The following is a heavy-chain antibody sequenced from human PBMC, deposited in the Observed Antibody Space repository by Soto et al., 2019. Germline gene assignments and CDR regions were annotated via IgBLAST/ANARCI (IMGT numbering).Heavy chain of an antibody. CDR2: ITPMCGTA. CDR1: GGTFSRYA. D-gene: IGHD6-19*01. CDR3: AQTLGLAVAGPGRFDL. Sequence: QVQLVQSGAEVKKYGSSVKVSCKASGGTFSRYAISWVRQAPGQGLEWMGGITPMCGTANYAQRFQGRVTITADESTSTAYMQLSSLRSDDTAVYYCAQTLGLAVAGPGRFDLWGRGTLVTVSS. V-gene: IGHV1-69*12. J-gene: IGHJ2*01.